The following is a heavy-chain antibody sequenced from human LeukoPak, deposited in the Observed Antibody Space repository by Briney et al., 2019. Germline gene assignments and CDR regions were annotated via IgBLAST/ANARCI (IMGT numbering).Heavy chain of an antibody. CDR2: IYYGGGT. Sequence: SETLSLTCTVSVGSLSSYYGSGIRQPPGRGVEGMGYIYYGGGTNYNPSLKSRVTISVDTSKNQFSLKLSSVTAADTAVYYCARVDYGDYYYYGMDVWGKGTTVTVSS. D-gene: IGHD4-17*01. J-gene: IGHJ6*04. V-gene: IGHV4-59*01. CDR3: ARVDYGDYYYYGMDV. CDR1: VGSLSSYY.